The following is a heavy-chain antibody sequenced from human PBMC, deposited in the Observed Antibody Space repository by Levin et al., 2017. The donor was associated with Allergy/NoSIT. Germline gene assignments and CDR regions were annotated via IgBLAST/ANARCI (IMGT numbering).Heavy chain of an antibody. CDR1: GYPFTNYY. CDR3: AREPRGFDWSRSHFDF. CDR2: INPSGGST. D-gene: IGHD3-9*01. J-gene: IGHJ4*02. V-gene: IGHV1-46*01. Sequence: GESLKISCRTVGYPFTNYYMHWVRQAPGQGLEWMGVINPSGGSTGYAQKFEDRVTMTRDTSTRTVYMELSSLRSEDTAVYFCAREPRGFDWSRSHFDFWGQGTLVTVSS.